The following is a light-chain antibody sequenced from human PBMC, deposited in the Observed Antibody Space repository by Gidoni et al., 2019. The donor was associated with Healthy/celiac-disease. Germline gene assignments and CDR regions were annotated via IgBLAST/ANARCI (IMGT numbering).Light chain of an antibody. V-gene: IGLV2-14*01. CDR2: EVS. CDR1: SIDVGGYNY. Sequence: QSALTQPASVSVSPGLSITISCTGTSIDVGGYNYVSWYQQHPGKAPKLMIYEVSNRPSGVSNRISGLQAEDEADYYCSSYTSSSTQVFGGGTKLTVL. CDR3: SSYTSSSTQV. J-gene: IGLJ2*01.